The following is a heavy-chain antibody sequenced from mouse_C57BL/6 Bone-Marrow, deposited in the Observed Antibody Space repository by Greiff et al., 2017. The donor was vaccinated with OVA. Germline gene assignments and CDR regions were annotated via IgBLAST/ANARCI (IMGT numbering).Heavy chain of an antibody. J-gene: IGHJ4*01. CDR2: IDPSDSET. CDR1: GYTFTSYW. V-gene: IGHV1-52*01. D-gene: IGHD2-10*02. CDR3: ARGVYGNLYYAMDD. Sequence: QVQLQQPGAELVRPGSSVKLSCKASGYTFTSYWMHWVKQRPIQGLEWIGNIDPSDSETHYNQKFKDKATLPVDKSSSTAYMQLSSLTSEDSAVDYCARGVYGNLYYAMDDWGQGTSVTVSS.